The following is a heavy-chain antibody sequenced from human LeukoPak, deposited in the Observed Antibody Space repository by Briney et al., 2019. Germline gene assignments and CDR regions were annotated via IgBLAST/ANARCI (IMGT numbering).Heavy chain of an antibody. CDR2: ITSSSSYI. Sequence: PGGSLRLSCAASGFTFSSYNMNWVRQAPGKGLEWVSSITSSSSYIYYADSVKGRFTISRDNAKNSLYLQMDSLRVEDTAEYYCARDPYSGNYGAYYYYYMDVWGKGTTVTVSS. CDR1: GFTFSSYN. V-gene: IGHV3-21*06. CDR3: ARDPYSGNYGAYYYYYMDV. J-gene: IGHJ6*03. D-gene: IGHD1-26*01.